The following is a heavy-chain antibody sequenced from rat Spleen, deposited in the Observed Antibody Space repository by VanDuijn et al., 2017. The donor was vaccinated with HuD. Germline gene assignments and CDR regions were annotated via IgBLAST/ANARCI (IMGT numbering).Heavy chain of an antibody. D-gene: IGHD1-6*01. CDR1: GFTFSDYY. J-gene: IGHJ2*01. CDR2: ISYDGRTT. Sequence: EVQLVESDGGLVQPGRSLKLSCAASGFTFSDYYMAWVRQAPTKGLEWVATISYDGRTTYYRDSVKGRFTISRDNPKSTLSLQMDSLGSEDTATYYCARGGMLRPFFFDHWGQGVMVTVSS. CDR3: ARGGMLRPFFFDH. V-gene: IGHV5-29*01.